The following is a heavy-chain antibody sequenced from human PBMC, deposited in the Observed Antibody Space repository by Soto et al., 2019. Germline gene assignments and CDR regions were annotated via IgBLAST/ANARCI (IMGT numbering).Heavy chain of an antibody. V-gene: IGHV4-59*08. CDR2: THDSGGT. J-gene: IGHJ5*02. CDR1: GGSISSYY. D-gene: IGHD2-2*01. Sequence: SETLSLTCTVSGGSISSYYWSCIRQSPGKGLEWIGYTHDSGGTNYNPSPKSRVTMSVDTSKNQFSLKLSSVTAADTAVYYCARHSYCSSICWFDPWGQGTLVTVSS. CDR3: ARHSYCSSICWFDP.